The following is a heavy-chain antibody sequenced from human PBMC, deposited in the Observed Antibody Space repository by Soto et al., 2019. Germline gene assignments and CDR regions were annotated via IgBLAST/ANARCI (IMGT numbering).Heavy chain of an antibody. CDR3: AKDRGGTAVVNGFDV. CDR2: MSGSGNSA. V-gene: IGHV3-23*01. J-gene: IGHJ3*01. Sequence: GGSLRLSCVVSGFTFSSYAMNWVRQAPGKGLEWVSVMSGSGNSAYYADPVKGRFTISKDKSKNTVYLHMKSLRVEDTAVYYCAKDRGGTAVVNGFDVWGQGTMVTVSS. CDR1: GFTFSSYA. D-gene: IGHD3-22*01.